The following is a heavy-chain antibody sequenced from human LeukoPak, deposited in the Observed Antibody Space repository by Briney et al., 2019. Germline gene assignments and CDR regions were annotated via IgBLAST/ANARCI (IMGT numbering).Heavy chain of an antibody. V-gene: IGHV4-59*01. D-gene: IGHD5-18*01. CDR3: ARSGYSYGADAVDI. CDR1: AASISSNY. Sequence: SETLSLTCTVSAASISSNYWSWHRPPQGKGLEWIGYVYYSGSTNYNPSLKSRVTISVDTSKKQFSLKLSSVTAADTAVYYCARSGYSYGADAVDIWGQGTMVTVSS. J-gene: IGHJ3*02. CDR2: VYYSGST.